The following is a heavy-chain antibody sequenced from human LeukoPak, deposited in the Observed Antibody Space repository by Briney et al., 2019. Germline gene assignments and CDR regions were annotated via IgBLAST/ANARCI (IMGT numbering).Heavy chain of an antibody. Sequence: GASVKVSCKASGYTFTSYGISWVRQAPGQGLEWMGWISAYNGNTNYAQKLQSRVTMTTDTSTSTAYMELRSLRSDDTAVYYCAREKVLEVFNWFDPWGQGTLVTVSS. D-gene: IGHD1-1*01. CDR2: ISAYNGNT. V-gene: IGHV1-18*01. J-gene: IGHJ5*02. CDR3: AREKVLEVFNWFDP. CDR1: GYTFTSYG.